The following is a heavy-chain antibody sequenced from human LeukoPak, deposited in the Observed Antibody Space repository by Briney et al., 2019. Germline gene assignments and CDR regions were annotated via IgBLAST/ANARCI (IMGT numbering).Heavy chain of an antibody. J-gene: IGHJ3*01. CDR2: TYYRSKWYY. Sequence: RSQTLSLTCAISGDSVSRTDGGWHWLRQSPSRGLEWLGRTYYRSKWYYDDALSVESRISIKPDTSKNQLTLQLNSVTPEDTALYFCARGGLVRGSINSFIAFDVWGQGIMVTVSS. V-gene: IGHV6-1*01. D-gene: IGHD3-10*01. CDR3: ARGGLVRGSINSFIAFDV. CDR1: GDSVSRTDGG.